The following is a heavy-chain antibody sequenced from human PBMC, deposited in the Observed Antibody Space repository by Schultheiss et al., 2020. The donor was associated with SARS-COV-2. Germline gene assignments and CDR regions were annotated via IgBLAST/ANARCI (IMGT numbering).Heavy chain of an antibody. CDR3: AKDAYYDFWSGYPDY. Sequence: GGSLRLSCAASGFTFSDYYMSWIRQAPGKGLEWVSYISSSGSTIYYADSVKGRFTISRDNAKNSLYLQMNSLRAEDTAVYYCAKDAYYDFWSGYPDYWGQGTLVTVSS. J-gene: IGHJ4*02. D-gene: IGHD3-3*01. CDR1: GFTFSDYY. V-gene: IGHV3-11*04. CDR2: ISSSGSTI.